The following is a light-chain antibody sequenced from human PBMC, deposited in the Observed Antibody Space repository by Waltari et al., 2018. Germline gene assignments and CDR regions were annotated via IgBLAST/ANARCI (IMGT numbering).Light chain of an antibody. CDR3: GTWDSDLNAVV. V-gene: IGLV1-51*01. CDR1: SPPIGSYS. J-gene: IGLJ2*01. CDR2: DNK. Sequence: QSVLTQPPSVSAAPGQMITISCSGASPPIGSYSFSWYQHVPGTAPKVVIYDNKRRPSGIPDRFSGSKSGTSVTLGISGLQTGDEADYYCGTWDSDLNAVVFGGGTKVTVL.